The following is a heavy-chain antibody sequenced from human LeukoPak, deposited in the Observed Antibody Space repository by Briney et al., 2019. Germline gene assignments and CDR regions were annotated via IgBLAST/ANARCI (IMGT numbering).Heavy chain of an antibody. D-gene: IGHD3-22*01. V-gene: IGHV3-30*18. CDR2: ISYDGSNK. J-gene: IGHJ4*02. CDR1: GFTFSSYG. Sequence: GGSLRLSCAASGFTFSSYGMHWVRQAPGKGLEWVAIISYDGSNKYYADSVKGRFTISRDNSKNTLYLQMDSLRAEDTAVYYCAKRGYDSNGYYYFDYWGQGTLVTVSS. CDR3: AKRGYDSNGYYYFDY.